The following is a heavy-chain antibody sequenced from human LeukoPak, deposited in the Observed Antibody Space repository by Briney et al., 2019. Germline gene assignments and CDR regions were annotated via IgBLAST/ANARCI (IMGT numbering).Heavy chain of an antibody. D-gene: IGHD2-2*01. V-gene: IGHV3-30*02. J-gene: IGHJ4*02. CDR2: IRYDGSNK. CDR3: AKDSRTKHCSRTSCSFSYFDY. CDR1: GFTFSSYG. Sequence: GGSLRLSCAASGFTFSSYGMHWVRQAPGKGLEWVAFIRYDGSNKYYADSVKGRFTISRDNSKNTLYLQMNSLRAEDTAVYYCAKDSRTKHCSRTSCSFSYFDYWGQGTLVTVSS.